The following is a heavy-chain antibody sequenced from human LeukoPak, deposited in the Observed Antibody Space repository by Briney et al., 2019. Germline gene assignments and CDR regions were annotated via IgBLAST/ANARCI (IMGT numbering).Heavy chain of an antibody. CDR2: IYYSGST. D-gene: IGHD6-13*01. CDR1: GGSISSSSYY. CDR3: ARHKDGYSSSWDDY. J-gene: IGHJ4*02. V-gene: IGHV4-39*01. Sequence: SETLSLTCTVSGGSISSSSYYWGWIRQPPGKGLEWIGSIYYSGSTYYNPSLKSRVTISVDTSKNQFSLKLSSVTAADTAVYYCARHKDGYSSSWDDYWGQGTLVTVSS.